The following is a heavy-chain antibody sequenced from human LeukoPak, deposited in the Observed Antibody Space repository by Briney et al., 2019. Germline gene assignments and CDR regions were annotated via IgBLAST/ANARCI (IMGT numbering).Heavy chain of an antibody. J-gene: IGHJ4*02. D-gene: IGHD5-12*01. CDR3: ARGLGGYSGYGFDY. CDR1: GFNLSDSY. Sequence: GGSLRLSCAASGFNLSDSYMSWIRQAPGKGLVWVSRINSDVSSTSSADSVKGRFTISRDNAKNTLYLQMNSLRAEDTAVYYCARGLGGYSGYGFDYWGQGTLVTVSS. CDR2: INSDVSST. V-gene: IGHV3-74*01.